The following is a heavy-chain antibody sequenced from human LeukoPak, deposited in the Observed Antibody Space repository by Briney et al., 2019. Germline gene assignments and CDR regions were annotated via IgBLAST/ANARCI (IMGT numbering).Heavy chain of an antibody. CDR3: AKPSNYYGSATDAFDF. V-gene: IGHV4-39*07. CDR2: IYYSGST. CDR1: GGSISSSYSY. Sequence: SETLSLTCTVSGGSISSSYSYWGWVRQPPGKGLEWIGNIYYSGSTYYNPSLKSRVTISVDTSKNHFSLKLNSVTAADTAVYYCAKPSNYYGSATDAFDFWSQGTMVTVSS. J-gene: IGHJ3*01. D-gene: IGHD3-10*01.